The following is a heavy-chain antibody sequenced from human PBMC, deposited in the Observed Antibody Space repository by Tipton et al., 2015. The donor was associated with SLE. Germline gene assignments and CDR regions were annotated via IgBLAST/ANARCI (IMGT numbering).Heavy chain of an antibody. CDR2: ISSSGSTI. J-gene: IGHJ6*02. Sequence: SLRLSCAASGFIFNNYAMSWVRQAPGKGLEWVSYISSSGSTIYYADSVKGRFTISRDNAENSLYLQMTSLRAEDTAVYYCARELVIVGATGYYYGMDVWGQGTTVTVSS. V-gene: IGHV3-48*03. CDR1: GFIFNNYA. D-gene: IGHD1-26*01. CDR3: ARELVIVGATGYYYGMDV.